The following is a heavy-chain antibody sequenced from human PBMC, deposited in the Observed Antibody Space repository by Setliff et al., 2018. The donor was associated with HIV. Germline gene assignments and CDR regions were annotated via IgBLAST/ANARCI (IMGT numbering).Heavy chain of an antibody. CDR1: GGTFSGHY. D-gene: IGHD6-25*01. CDR2: IHPSGNT. Sequence: SETLSLTCAVYGGTFSGHYWSWIRQPPGQGLDWIGEIHPSGNTYYNPSLQSRVTISVDTSKNQLSLNLSSVTAADKAVYYCARGLDSAKIHYWGQGTLVTVSS. V-gene: IGHV4-34*01. J-gene: IGHJ4*02. CDR3: ARGLDSAKIHY.